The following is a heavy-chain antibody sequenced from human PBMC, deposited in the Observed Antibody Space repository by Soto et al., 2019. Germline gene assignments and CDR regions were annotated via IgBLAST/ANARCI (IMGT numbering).Heavy chain of an antibody. CDR1: GGSISSYY. V-gene: IGHV4-59*01. Sequence: SETLSLTCTASGGSISSYYWSWIRRPPGKGLEWIGYIYYSGSTNYNPSLKSRVTISVDTSKNQFSLKLSSATAADTAVYYCARTRIAARLFNYYYGMDVWGQGTTVTVSS. D-gene: IGHD6-6*01. CDR3: ARTRIAARLFNYYYGMDV. CDR2: IYYSGST. J-gene: IGHJ6*02.